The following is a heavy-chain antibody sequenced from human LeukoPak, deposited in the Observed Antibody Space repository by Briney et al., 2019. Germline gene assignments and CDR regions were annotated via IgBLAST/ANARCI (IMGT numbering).Heavy chain of an antibody. D-gene: IGHD1-7*01. Sequence: PSETLSLTCTVSGGSISSYYWSWIRQPPGKGLEWIGYIYYSGSTNYNPSLKSRVTISVDTSKNQFSLKLSSVTAADTAVYYCARDRRNWNYDYLDYWGQGTLVTVSS. CDR3: ARDRRNWNYDYLDY. J-gene: IGHJ4*02. CDR1: GGSISSYY. CDR2: IYYSGST. V-gene: IGHV4-59*01.